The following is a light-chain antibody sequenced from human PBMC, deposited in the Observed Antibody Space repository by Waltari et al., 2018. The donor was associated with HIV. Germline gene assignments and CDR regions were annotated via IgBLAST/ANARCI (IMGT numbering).Light chain of an antibody. V-gene: IGLV2-14*01. J-gene: IGLJ2*01. CDR1: YLNGYEF. CDR2: EVS. Sequence: QSALAQPASVAGSPGQSVTIPRYLNGYEFGPWYQRPPGKAPKVIIYEVSNRPSGLSNRFSGSKSGNTATLTISGLQPEDEAEYFCTSYISSSSPVFGRGTKVTVL. CDR3: TSYISSSSPV.